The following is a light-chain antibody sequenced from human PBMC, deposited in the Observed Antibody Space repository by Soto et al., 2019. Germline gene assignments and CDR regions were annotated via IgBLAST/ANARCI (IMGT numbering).Light chain of an antibody. J-gene: IGKJ1*01. CDR2: DAS. CDR3: QQYETFSGT. Sequence: DIQMTQSPTTLSASVGDRITITCRASQSISSRLAWYQQKPGKAPKLLIYDASSLESGVPSRFSGSGSGTEFTLTISSLQPDDFATYYCQQYETFSGTFGPGTKVDI. V-gene: IGKV1-5*01. CDR1: QSISSR.